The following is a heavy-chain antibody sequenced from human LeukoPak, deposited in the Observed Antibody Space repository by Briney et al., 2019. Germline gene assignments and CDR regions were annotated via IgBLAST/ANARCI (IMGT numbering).Heavy chain of an antibody. CDR2: ISYDGSNK. CDR3: ARAGSSSCDY. V-gene: IGHV3-30-3*01. Sequence: GGSLRLSCAASGFTFSSYAMHWVRQAPGKGLEWVAVISYDGSNKYYADSVKGRFTISRDNSKNTLYLQMNSLRAEDTAVYYCARAGSSSCDYWGQGTLVTVSS. CDR1: GFTFSSYA. D-gene: IGHD6-13*01. J-gene: IGHJ4*02.